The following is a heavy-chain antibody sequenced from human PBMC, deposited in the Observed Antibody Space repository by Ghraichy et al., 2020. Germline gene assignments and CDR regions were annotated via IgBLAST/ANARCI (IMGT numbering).Heavy chain of an antibody. D-gene: IGHD2-15*01. CDR1: GFTVSSNY. CDR3: ARDPVGVGYVEYGMDV. CDR2: IYSGGST. V-gene: IGHV3-66*02. J-gene: IGHJ6*02. Sequence: GGSLRLSCAASGFTVSSNYMSWVRQAPGKGLEWVSVIYSGGSTYYADSVKGRFTISRDNSKNTLYLQMNSLRAEDTAVYYCARDPVGVGYVEYGMDVWGQGTTVTVSS.